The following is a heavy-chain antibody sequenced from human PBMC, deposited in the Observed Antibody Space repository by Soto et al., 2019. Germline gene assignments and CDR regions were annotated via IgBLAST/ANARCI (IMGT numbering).Heavy chain of an antibody. D-gene: IGHD2-21*02. J-gene: IGHJ4*02. CDR2: IYSGGST. CDR3: ASHLGDNLCDYFDY. Sequence: EVQLVESGGGLIQPGGSLRLSCAASGFTVSSNYMSWVRQAPGKGLEWVSVIYSGGSTYYADSVKGRFTISRDNSKNTLYLQRNSVRAEDTAVYDCASHLGDNLCDYFDYWGQGTLGTVSS. CDR1: GFTVSSNY. V-gene: IGHV3-53*01.